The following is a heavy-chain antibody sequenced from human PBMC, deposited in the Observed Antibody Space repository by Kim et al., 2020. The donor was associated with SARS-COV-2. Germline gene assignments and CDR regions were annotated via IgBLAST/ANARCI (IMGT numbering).Heavy chain of an antibody. CDR2: IKSKSDGGTI. V-gene: IGHV3-15*01. Sequence: GGSLRLSCAASGFTFSNAYMSWARQAPGKGLEWVGRIKSKSDGGTIDYAAPVRGRLTISRDDSTNTLYLELNNVKTEDSAVYYCSTLYGSGWIVHWGQGTRVTVSS. J-gene: IGHJ5*02. D-gene: IGHD2-15*01. CDR1: GFTFSNAY. CDR3: STLYGSGWIVH.